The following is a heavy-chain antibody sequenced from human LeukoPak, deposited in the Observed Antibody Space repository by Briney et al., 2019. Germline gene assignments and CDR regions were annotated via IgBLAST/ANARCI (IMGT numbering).Heavy chain of an antibody. CDR2: IISILGIA. Sequence: SVKVSCKASGGTFSSYAISWVRQAPGQGLEWMGRIISILGIANYAQKFQGRVTITADKSTSTACMELSSLRSEDTAVYYCARDRAPYGDYVHYYYGMDVWGQGTTVTVSS. CDR3: ARDRAPYGDYVHYYYGMDV. V-gene: IGHV1-69*04. CDR1: GGTFSSYA. J-gene: IGHJ6*02. D-gene: IGHD4-17*01.